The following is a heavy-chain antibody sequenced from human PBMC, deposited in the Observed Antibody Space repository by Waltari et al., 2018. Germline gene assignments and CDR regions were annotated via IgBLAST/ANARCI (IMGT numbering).Heavy chain of an antibody. Sequence: QVQLQESGPGLVKPSETLSLTCTVSGGSSSSSNGWGWIRQPAGKGLEWIGRIHASGNTKYNPSLKSRVTMSVDTSKNQFFLKLSSVTAADTALYYCAREGIPNSVWYFDFWGRGSLLTVSS. V-gene: IGHV4-4*07. D-gene: IGHD1-1*01. CDR2: IHASGNT. CDR1: GGSSSSSNG. CDR3: AREGIPNSVWYFDF. J-gene: IGHJ2*01.